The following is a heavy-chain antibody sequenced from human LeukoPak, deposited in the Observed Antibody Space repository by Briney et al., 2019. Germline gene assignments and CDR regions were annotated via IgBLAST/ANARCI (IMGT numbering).Heavy chain of an antibody. Sequence: GGSLRLSCAASGFTFSGYAMSWVRQAPGKGLEWVSAISGSGGSTYYADSVKGRFTISRDNSKNTLYLQMNSLRAEDTAVYYCAKAGTYMVRGVIMDYWGQGTLVTVSS. V-gene: IGHV3-23*01. CDR2: ISGSGGST. CDR1: GFTFSGYA. J-gene: IGHJ4*02. CDR3: AKAGTYMVRGVIMDY. D-gene: IGHD3-10*01.